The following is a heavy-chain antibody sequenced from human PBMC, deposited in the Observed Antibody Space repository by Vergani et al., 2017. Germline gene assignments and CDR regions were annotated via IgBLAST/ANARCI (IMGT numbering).Heavy chain of an antibody. CDR1: GFTFSSYA. J-gene: IGHJ4*02. CDR2: ISGSGGRT. CDR3: ARAHSDGGSPFLDY. D-gene: IGHD2-21*01. V-gene: IGHV3-23*01. Sequence: EVQLLESWGGLVQPGGSLRLSCAASGFTFSSYAMSWVRQAPGKGLEWVSAISGSGGRTYYADAVKGRFTISRDNSKNTLYLQMNSLRAEDTAVYYCARAHSDGGSPFLDYWGQGTLVTVSS.